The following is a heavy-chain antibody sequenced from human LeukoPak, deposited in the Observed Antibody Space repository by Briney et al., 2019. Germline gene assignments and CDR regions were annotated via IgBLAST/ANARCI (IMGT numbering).Heavy chain of an antibody. J-gene: IGHJ4*02. V-gene: IGHV3-48*01. Sequence: GGSLRLSCVASGFTFSSYSMNWVRQAPGKGLEWVSYISSSSSTIYYADSVKGRFTISRDNAKNSLYLQMNSLRAEDTAVYYCARESAAGRTPFDYWGQGTLVTVSS. D-gene: IGHD6-13*01. CDR2: ISSSSSTI. CDR3: ARESAAGRTPFDY. CDR1: GFTFSSYS.